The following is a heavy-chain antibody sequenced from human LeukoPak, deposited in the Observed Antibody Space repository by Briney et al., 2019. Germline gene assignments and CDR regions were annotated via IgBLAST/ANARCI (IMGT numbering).Heavy chain of an antibody. D-gene: IGHD6-13*01. V-gene: IGHV3-7*03. CDR2: IKQDGSEK. CDR3: VRSSWYWDFDY. J-gene: IGHJ4*02. CDR1: GFTFSSYW. Sequence: GGSLRFSCAASGFTFSSYWMSWVRQAPGKGLEWVANIKQDGSEKYYVDSVKGRFTISRDNAKNSLYLQMNSLRAEDTAVYYCVRSSWYWDFDYWGQGTLVTVSS.